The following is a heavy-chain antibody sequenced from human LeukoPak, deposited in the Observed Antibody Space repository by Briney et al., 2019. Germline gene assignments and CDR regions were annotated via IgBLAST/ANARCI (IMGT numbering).Heavy chain of an antibody. D-gene: IGHD1-1*01. CDR1: GGSISSSSYY. CDR2: IYYSGST. Sequence: SETLSLTCTVSGGSISSSSYYWGWIRQPPGKGLEWIGSIYYSGSTYYNPSLKSRVTISVDTSKNQFSLKLSSVTAADTAVYYCARQYNWDDFDYWGQGTLVTVSS. J-gene: IGHJ4*02. V-gene: IGHV4-39*01. CDR3: ARQYNWDDFDY.